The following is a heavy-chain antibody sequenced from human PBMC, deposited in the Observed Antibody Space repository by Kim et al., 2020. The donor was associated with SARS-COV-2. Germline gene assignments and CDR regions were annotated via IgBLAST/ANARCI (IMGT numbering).Heavy chain of an antibody. D-gene: IGHD6-19*01. V-gene: IGHV5-51*01. Sequence: SPSSPGRVTISAETSISTAYLQWSSLKASDTAMYYCARRSSSGWTYYFDYWGQGTLVTVSS. CDR3: ARRSSSGWTYYFDY. J-gene: IGHJ4*02.